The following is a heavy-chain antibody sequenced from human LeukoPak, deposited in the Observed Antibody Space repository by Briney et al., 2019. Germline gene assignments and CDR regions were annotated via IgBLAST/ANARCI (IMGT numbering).Heavy chain of an antibody. Sequence: SVKVSCKASGYTFTGYYMHWVRQAPGQGLEWMGWINPNSGGTNYAQKFQGRVTMTRDTSISTAYMELSRLRSDDTAVYYCARSPEGIFGVVPRFDPWGQGTLVTVSS. D-gene: IGHD3-3*01. J-gene: IGHJ5*02. CDR2: INPNSGGT. V-gene: IGHV1-2*02. CDR1: GYTFTGYY. CDR3: ARSPEGIFGVVPRFDP.